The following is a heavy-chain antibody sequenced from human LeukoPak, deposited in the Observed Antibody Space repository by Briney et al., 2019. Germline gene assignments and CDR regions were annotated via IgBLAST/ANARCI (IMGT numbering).Heavy chain of an antibody. Sequence: PGGSLRLSCAASGFTVSNNYMTWVRQAPGKGLEWVSIIYSGGSTYYADSVKGRFTISRDNSKNTLYLQMNSLRVEDTAVYYCARRNYYDSSGQFDYWGQGTLVTVSS. CDR2: IYSGGST. J-gene: IGHJ4*02. CDR3: ARRNYYDSSGQFDY. D-gene: IGHD3-22*01. CDR1: GFTVSNNY. V-gene: IGHV3-53*01.